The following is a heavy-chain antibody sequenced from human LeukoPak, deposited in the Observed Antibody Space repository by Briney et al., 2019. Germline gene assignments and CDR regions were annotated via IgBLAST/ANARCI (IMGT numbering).Heavy chain of an antibody. V-gene: IGHV3-23*01. D-gene: IGHD6-19*01. CDR2: ISGSGGST. Sequence: PGGSLRLSCAASGFTFSSYAMSWVRQAPGKGLEWVSAISGSGGSTYYAASVKGRFTITRDNTKNTLYLQMNSQTAEDTAVYDCAKLSYSSGWYSRLPARPYYFDYWGQGTLVTVSS. J-gene: IGHJ4*02. CDR1: GFTFSSYA. CDR3: AKLSYSSGWYSRLPARPYYFDY.